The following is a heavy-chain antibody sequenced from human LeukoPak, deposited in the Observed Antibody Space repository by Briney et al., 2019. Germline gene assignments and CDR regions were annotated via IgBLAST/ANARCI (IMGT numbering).Heavy chain of an antibody. CDR1: GGTFSSYA. V-gene: IGHV1-69*13. J-gene: IGHJ6*02. CDR2: IIPIFGTA. D-gene: IGHD2-2*01. Sequence: SVKVSCKASGGTFSSYAISWVRQAPGQGLEWMGRIIPIFGTANYAQKFQGRVTITADESTSTAYMELSSLRSEDTAVYYCARVGCSSTSCPRLYYYYGMDVWGQGTTVTVSS. CDR3: ARVGCSSTSCPRLYYYYGMDV.